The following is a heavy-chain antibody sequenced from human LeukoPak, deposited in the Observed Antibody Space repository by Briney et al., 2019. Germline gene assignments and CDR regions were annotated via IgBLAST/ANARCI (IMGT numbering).Heavy chain of an antibody. CDR3: ARAVGPYDY. V-gene: IGHV3-33*01. Sequence: GESLKISCAASGFIFSTYGMHWVRQAPGKGLEWVAVIWYDGSIKYYADSVKDRFTISRDNSKNTLYLQMNSLRAEDTGVYYCARAVGPYDYWGQGTLVTVSS. J-gene: IGHJ4*02. CDR1: GFIFSTYG. CDR2: IWYDGSIK. D-gene: IGHD3-10*01.